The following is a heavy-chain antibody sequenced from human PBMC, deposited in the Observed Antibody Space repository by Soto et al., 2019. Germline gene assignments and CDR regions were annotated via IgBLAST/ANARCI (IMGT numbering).Heavy chain of an antibody. CDR1: GYSFNDNW. D-gene: IGHD5-12*01. Sequence: PGESLKISCQGSGYSFNDNWIAWVRQMPGKGLEWMGIMYPGDSDTRYSPSFQGQVTISADKSISTAYLQWSSLRASDTAMYYCAGVPPGRNGYNRFDYWGQGTLVTVSS. CDR3: AGVPPGRNGYNRFDY. V-gene: IGHV5-51*01. J-gene: IGHJ4*02. CDR2: MYPGDSDT.